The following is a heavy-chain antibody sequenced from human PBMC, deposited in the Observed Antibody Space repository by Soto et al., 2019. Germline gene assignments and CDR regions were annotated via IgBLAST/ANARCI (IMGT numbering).Heavy chain of an antibody. V-gene: IGHV3-64*04. J-gene: IGHJ4*02. Sequence: GGSLRLSCSASGFTFSSYAMHWVRQAPGKGLEYVSAISGNGGSTYYADSVKGRFTISRDNSKNTLYLQMNSLRAEDTAVYYCARASGGDYSFAYWGQGTLVTVSS. D-gene: IGHD4-17*01. CDR1: GFTFSSYA. CDR3: ARASGGDYSFAY. CDR2: ISGNGGST.